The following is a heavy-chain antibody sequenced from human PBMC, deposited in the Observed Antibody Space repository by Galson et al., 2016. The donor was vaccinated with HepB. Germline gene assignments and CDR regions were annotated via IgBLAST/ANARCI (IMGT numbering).Heavy chain of an antibody. D-gene: IGHD2-8*02. CDR1: GYPFTGYF. CDR2: INPSTGDT. Sequence: SVKVSCKASGYPFTGYFIHWMRQAPGQGLEWMGWINPSTGDTNYAQRFQGWVTMTRDTSISTVYMELPSPTSDDTAMYYCARGPSTGAYDYWGQGTLVTVSS. J-gene: IGHJ4*02. V-gene: IGHV1-2*04. CDR3: ARGPSTGAYDY.